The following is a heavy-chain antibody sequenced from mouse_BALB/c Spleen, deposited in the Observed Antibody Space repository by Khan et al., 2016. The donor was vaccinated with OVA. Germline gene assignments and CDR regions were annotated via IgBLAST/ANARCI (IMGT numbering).Heavy chain of an antibody. Sequence: EVELVESGGDFVRPGGSLKLSCAASGFTFSTYGMSWVRQTPDKRLEWVATINTGGAYTYYPDTVKGRFTISRDNAKNTLYLQLSSLKSEDTAIYYCASLAYYYNSEGFAYWGRGTLVTVSA. CDR1: GFTFSTYG. J-gene: IGHJ3*01. CDR3: ASLAYYYNSEGFAY. V-gene: IGHV5-6*01. CDR2: INTGGAYT. D-gene: IGHD1-1*01.